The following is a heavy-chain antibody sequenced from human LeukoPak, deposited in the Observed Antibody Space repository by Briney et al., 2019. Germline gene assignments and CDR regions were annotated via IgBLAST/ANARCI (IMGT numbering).Heavy chain of an antibody. J-gene: IGHJ4*02. V-gene: IGHV3-7*01. CDR3: ARDKVEGPTLFDY. Sequence: PGGSLRLSCATSGFIFSTHWMSWVRQVPGKGLEWVANIKQDGSEIYYVDSVKGRFTISRDNAKNSLFLQMNNLRAEDTAVYYCARDKVEGPTLFDYWGQGTLVTVSS. CDR2: IKQDGSEI. CDR1: GFIFSTHW. D-gene: IGHD2-15*01.